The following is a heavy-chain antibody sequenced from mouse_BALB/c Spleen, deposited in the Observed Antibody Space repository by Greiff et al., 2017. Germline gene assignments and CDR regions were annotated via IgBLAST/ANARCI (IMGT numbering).Heavy chain of an antibody. Sequence: VKVVESGPGLVAPSQSLSITCTVSGFSLTGYGVNWVRQPPGKGLEWLGMIWGDGSTDYNSALKSRLSISKDNSKSQVFLKMNSLQTDDTARYYCARGGRGYYYGSSRGYAMDYWGQGTSVTVSS. J-gene: IGHJ4*01. V-gene: IGHV2-6-7*01. CDR1: GFSLTGYG. CDR2: IWGDGST. CDR3: ARGGRGYYYGSSRGYAMDY. D-gene: IGHD1-1*01.